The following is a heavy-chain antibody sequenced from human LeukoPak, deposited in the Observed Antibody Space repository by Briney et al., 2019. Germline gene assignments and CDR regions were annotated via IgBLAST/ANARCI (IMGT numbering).Heavy chain of an antibody. D-gene: IGHD7-27*01. J-gene: IGHJ3*02. CDR1: GFTFSNYD. V-gene: IGHV3-48*03. CDR2: ISTSGSTI. Sequence: QPGGSLRLSCAASGFTFSNYDMSWVRRAPGKGLEWLSYISTSGSTIYYADSVKGRFTISRDNAKNSLYLQMNSLRAEDTAVYYCARDRTGDRSAFDIWGQGTMVTVSS. CDR3: ARDRTGDRSAFDI.